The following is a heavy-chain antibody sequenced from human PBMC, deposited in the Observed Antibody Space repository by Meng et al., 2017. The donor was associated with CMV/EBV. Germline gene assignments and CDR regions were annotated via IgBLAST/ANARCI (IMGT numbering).Heavy chain of an antibody. CDR2: INHREST. V-gene: IGHV4-38-2*02. CDR3: ARDPNPRYCSSTSCLAGFDP. Sequence: SETLSLTCIVSGYSISSGYYWTWVRQPPGKELEWIATINHRESTYYNPSLKSRVTISVDTSKNQFSLKLSSVTAADTAVYYCARDPNPRYCSSTSCLAGFDPWGQGTLVTVSS. CDR1: GYSISSGYY. D-gene: IGHD2-2*01. J-gene: IGHJ5*02.